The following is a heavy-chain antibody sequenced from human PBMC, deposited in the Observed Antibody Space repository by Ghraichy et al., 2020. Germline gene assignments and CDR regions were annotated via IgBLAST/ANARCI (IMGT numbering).Heavy chain of an antibody. CDR1: GYTFSNYA. Sequence: ASVKVSCKASGYTFSNYAMHLVRQAPRQGLEWMGWINTYTGNPTYAQGFTGRFVFSLDTSVTTAYLQISSLKADDTAVYYCARVRFLEWLVDDGFDIWGQGTMVTVSS. CDR3: ARVRFLEWLVDDGFDI. V-gene: IGHV7-4-1*02. CDR2: INTYTGNP. J-gene: IGHJ3*02. D-gene: IGHD3-3*01.